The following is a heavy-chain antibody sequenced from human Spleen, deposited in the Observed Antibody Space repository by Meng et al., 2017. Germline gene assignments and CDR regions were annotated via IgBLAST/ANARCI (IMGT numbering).Heavy chain of an antibody. J-gene: IGHJ4*02. V-gene: IGHV3-7*01. CDR3: ARWMNY. CDR2: IKQDGSEK. CDR1: GFTFSNAY. D-gene: IGHD2-2*03. Sequence: GESLKISCEGSGFTFSNAYMTWVRQVPGKRLEWVANIKQDGSEKYYVDSVKGRFTISRDNAKKSVYLQMNSLRAEDTAVYYCARWMNYWGQGTLVTVSS.